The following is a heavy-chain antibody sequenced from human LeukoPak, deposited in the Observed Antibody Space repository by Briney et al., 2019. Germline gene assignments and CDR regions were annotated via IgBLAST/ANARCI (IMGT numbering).Heavy chain of an antibody. CDR3: ASIAAAGTRRRDY. CDR2: IYYSGST. D-gene: IGHD6-13*01. J-gene: IGHJ4*02. V-gene: IGHV4-39*07. CDR1: GGSISSSSYY. Sequence: PSETLSLTCTVPGGSISSSSYYWGWIRQPPGKGLEWIGSIYYSGSTYYNPSLKSRVTISVDTSKNQFSLKLSSVTAADTAVYYCASIAAAGTRRRDYWGQGTLVTVSS.